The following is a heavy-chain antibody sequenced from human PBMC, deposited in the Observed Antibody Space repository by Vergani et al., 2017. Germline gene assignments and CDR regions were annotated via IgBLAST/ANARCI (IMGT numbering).Heavy chain of an antibody. CDR3: AKDGRGIIAATSNWFDP. Sequence: QVQLVESGGGVVQPGRSLRLSCAASGFTFSSYGMHWVRQAPGKGLEWVAVISYDGSNKYYADSVKGRFTISRDNSKNTLYLQMNSLRAEDTAVYYCAKDGRGIIAATSNWFDPWGQGTLVTVSS. CDR2: ISYDGSNK. J-gene: IGHJ5*02. V-gene: IGHV3-30*18. CDR1: GFTFSSYG. D-gene: IGHD6-13*01.